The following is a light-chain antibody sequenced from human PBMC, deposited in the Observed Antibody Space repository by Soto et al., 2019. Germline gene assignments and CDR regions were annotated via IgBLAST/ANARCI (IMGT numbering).Light chain of an antibody. CDR2: AAS. J-gene: IGKJ2*01. V-gene: IGKV1-27*01. CDR1: QGISNY. CDR3: QNYDSAPYT. Sequence: DIPMTQSPSSLSASVGDRVTITCRASQGISNYLAWYQQKPGKVPKLLIYAASTLQSGVPSRFSGGGSGTDFTLTISSLQPEDVASYYCQNYDSAPYTFGQGTKLEIK.